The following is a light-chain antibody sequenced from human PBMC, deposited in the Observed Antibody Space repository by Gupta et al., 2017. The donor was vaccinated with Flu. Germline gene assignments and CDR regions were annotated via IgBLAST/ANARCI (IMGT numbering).Light chain of an antibody. CDR2: AAS. V-gene: IGKV1-39*01. J-gene: IGKJ3*01. CDR3: QQSYSSPKT. CDR1: QSVTTY. Sequence: PSSLSAFVGDRVTITCRASQSVTTYLNWYQQKPGKAPKVLIYAASRLQSGVPSRFTGSGSGTDFTLTISSLQPEDFATYYCQQSYSSPKTFGPGTKVDIK.